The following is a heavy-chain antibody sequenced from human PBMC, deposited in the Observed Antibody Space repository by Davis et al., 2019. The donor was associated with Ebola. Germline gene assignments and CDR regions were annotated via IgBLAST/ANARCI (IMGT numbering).Heavy chain of an antibody. D-gene: IGHD3-3*01. V-gene: IGHV3-30*18. CDR1: GFTFSSYA. J-gene: IGHJ6*02. CDR2: LSYDGSNK. CDR3: AKDRYDFWTGYNPMVLRGMDV. Sequence: GESLKISCAASGFTFSSYAMSWVRQAPGKGLEWVAVLSYDGSNKYYADSVKGRFTISRDNSKSTLYLQMNSLRAEDSAVFYCAKDRYDFWTGYNPMVLRGMDVWGQGTTVTVSS.